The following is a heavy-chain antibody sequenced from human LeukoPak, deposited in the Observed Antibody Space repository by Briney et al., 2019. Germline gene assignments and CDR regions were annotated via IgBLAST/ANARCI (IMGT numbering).Heavy chain of an antibody. CDR1: GGSISSYY. J-gene: IGHJ6*02. CDR2: IYYSGST. CDR3: ARDNPTLAAGYPSYYGMDV. Sequence: SETLSLTCTVSGGSISSYYWSWVRQPPGKGLEWIGYIYYSGSTNYNPSLKSRVTISVDTSKNQFSLKLSSVTAADTAVYYCARDNPTLAAGYPSYYGMDVWGQGTTVTVSS. V-gene: IGHV4-59*01. D-gene: IGHD6-13*01.